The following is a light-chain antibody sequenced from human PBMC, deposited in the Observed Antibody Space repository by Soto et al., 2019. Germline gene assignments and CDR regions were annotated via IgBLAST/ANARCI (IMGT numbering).Light chain of an antibody. V-gene: IGKV1-39*01. CDR3: QQTYRTPLT. Sequence: IQLTQSPASLSASVGDRVTFTCRASQDIAIYLAWCQQKPGEAPNLLIHTASTLHSGVPSRFSGSGSGTDYTLTISNPQLEDFASYYCQQTYRTPLTFGGGTKVDIK. J-gene: IGKJ4*01. CDR2: TAS. CDR1: QDIAIY.